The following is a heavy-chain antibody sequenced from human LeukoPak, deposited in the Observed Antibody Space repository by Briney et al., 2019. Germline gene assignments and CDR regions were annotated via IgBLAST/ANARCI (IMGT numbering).Heavy chain of an antibody. CDR2: IRYDGSNK. V-gene: IGHV3-30*02. CDR3: ARDWDYYDSSGYYRMDAFDI. D-gene: IGHD3-22*01. Sequence: GGSLRLSCAASGFTFSSYGMHWVRQAPGKGLEWVAFIRYDGSNKDYADSVKGRFTISRDNAKNTLYLQMNGLRAGDTAVYYCARDWDYYDSSGYYRMDAFDIWGQGTMVTVSS. J-gene: IGHJ3*02. CDR1: GFTFSSYG.